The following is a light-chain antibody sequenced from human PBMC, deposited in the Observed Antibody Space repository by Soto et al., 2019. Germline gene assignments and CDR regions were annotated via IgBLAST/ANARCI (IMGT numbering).Light chain of an antibody. V-gene: IGLV2-11*01. Sequence: QSALTQPRSVSGSPGQSVTLSCTGTSSDVGVYDYVSWYQQHPGKAPKLMIYDVSKQPSGVPDRFSGAKSGNTASLTISGLQAEDEADYYCCSYAGSYTYVFGSGTKVTVL. CDR2: DVS. CDR1: SSDVGVYDY. J-gene: IGLJ1*01. CDR3: CSYAGSYTYV.